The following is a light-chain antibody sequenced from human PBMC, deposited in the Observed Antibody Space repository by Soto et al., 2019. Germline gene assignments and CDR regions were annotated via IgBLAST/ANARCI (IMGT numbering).Light chain of an antibody. J-gene: IGKJ1*01. V-gene: IGKV3-15*01. Sequence: EIVLTQSPATLSLSPGERATLSCRASQSVSSNLAWYQQKPGQAPRLLIYGASTRATVIPARFSGSGSGTEFTLTISSLQSEDFAVYYCQQYNNWPWTFGQGTQVDIK. CDR1: QSVSSN. CDR3: QQYNNWPWT. CDR2: GAS.